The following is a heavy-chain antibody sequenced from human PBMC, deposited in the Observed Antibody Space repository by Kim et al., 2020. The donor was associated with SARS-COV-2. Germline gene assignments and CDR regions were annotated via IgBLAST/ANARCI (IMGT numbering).Heavy chain of an antibody. CDR3: AKAFYGGNSVDY. J-gene: IGHJ4*02. Sequence: YAASGKGRFTISRDNPKNTLYLQMNSLRAEDTAVYYCAKAFYGGNSVDYWGQGTLVTVSS. D-gene: IGHD4-17*01. V-gene: IGHV3-23*01.